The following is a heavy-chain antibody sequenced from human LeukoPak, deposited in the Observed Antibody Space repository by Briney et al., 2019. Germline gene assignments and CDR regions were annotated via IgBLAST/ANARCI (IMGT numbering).Heavy chain of an antibody. D-gene: IGHD2-15*01. V-gene: IGHV3-30*18. CDR3: AKETHQMVAKSFDS. J-gene: IGHJ4*02. CDR1: GFTFSRYG. Sequence: PGRSLRLSCAASGFTFSRYGMSWVRRAPGKGLEWVAVVAYDGRTQYYADSVKGRFTISRDNSRNTLSLQMDSLRADDTAFYYCAKETHQMVAKSFDSWGLGTLVTVSS. CDR2: VAYDGRTQ.